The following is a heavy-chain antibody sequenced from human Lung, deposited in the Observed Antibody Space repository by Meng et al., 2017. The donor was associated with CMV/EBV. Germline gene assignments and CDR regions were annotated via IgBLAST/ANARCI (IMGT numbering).Heavy chain of an antibody. V-gene: IGHV3-73*01. CDR2: MTSKAQSYAT. CDR3: TAEYYDFWGGYESQDY. CDR1: DYTFSGPA. Sequence: EXXKISCAACDYTFSGPAIYWVRQAAGRGLGWVGRMTSKAQSYATAYGATVKGRFTISRDGSKDTAYLQMNSLKTEDTAGDYCTAEYYDFWGGYESQDYWGQGXLVTVSS. J-gene: IGHJ4*02. D-gene: IGHD3-3*01.